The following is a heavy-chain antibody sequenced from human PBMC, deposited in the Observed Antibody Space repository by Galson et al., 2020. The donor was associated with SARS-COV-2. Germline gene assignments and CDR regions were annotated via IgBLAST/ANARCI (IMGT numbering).Heavy chain of an antibody. Sequence: GESLKISCAASGFTFSSYGMHWVRQAPGKGLEWVAVISYDGSNKYYADSVKGRFTISRDNSKNTLYLQMNSLRAEDTAVYYCAKGVGYCSSTSCTIDYWGQGTLVTVSS. CDR2: ISYDGSNK. V-gene: IGHV3-30*18. D-gene: IGHD2-2*01. J-gene: IGHJ4*02. CDR1: GFTFSSYG. CDR3: AKGVGYCSSTSCTIDY.